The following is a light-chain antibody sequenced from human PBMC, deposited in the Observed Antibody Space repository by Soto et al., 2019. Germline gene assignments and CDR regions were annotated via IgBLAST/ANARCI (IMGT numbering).Light chain of an antibody. CDR2: DAS. CDR1: QSISSW. J-gene: IGKJ5*01. Sequence: DIQMTQSPSTLSASVGDIVTITCRASQSISSWLAWYQQKPGKAPKLLIYDASSLESGVPTRFSGSGSGTEFPLPISSLQPDDFAPYYCHQYNSYSITFGQGTRLEIK. CDR3: HQYNSYSIT. V-gene: IGKV1-5*01.